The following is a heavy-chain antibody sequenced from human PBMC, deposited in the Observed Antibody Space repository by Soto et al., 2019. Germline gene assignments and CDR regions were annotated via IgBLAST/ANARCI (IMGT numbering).Heavy chain of an antibody. CDR1: GGSISSGGYY. D-gene: IGHD6-19*01. CDR3: ARGIEGWYQGRYYYGMDV. CDR2: IYYSGST. V-gene: IGHV4-31*03. J-gene: IGHJ6*02. Sequence: SETLSRTCTVSGGSISSGGYYWSWIRQHPGKGLEWIGYIYYSGSTYYNPSLKSRATISVDTSKNQFSLKLSSVTAADTAVYYCARGIEGWYQGRYYYGMDVWGQGTTVTVSS.